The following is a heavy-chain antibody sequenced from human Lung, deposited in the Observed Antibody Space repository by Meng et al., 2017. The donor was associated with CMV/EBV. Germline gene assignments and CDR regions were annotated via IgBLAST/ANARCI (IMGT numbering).Heavy chain of an antibody. CDR2: LSYDGSQS. J-gene: IGHJ6*02. D-gene: IGHD2-2*01. CDR1: RYS. V-gene: IGHV3-30*14. Sequence: RYSMHWVRQAPGKGLEWVAILSYDGSQSYYTDSVKGRFTISRDNAMDTMYLQMNSLRPEDTDVYSCSIAAFCSSSPCWYGFDVWGQGTTVTVSS. CDR3: SIAAFCSSSPCWYGFDV.